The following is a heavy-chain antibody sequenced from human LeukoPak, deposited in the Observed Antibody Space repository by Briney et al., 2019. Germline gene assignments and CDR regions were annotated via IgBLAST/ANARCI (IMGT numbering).Heavy chain of an antibody. V-gene: IGHV3-23*01. CDR1: GFTFSSYA. Sequence: GGSLRLSCAASGFTFSSYAMSWVRQAPGKGGEGVSAISGSGGSTYYADSVKGRLTISRDSSKNTLYVQMNRVRGEDTAVYSCAKDDYTKFDPCGQGTLVTVSS. CDR3: AKDDYTKFDP. J-gene: IGHJ5*02. CDR2: ISGSGGST. D-gene: IGHD4-11*01.